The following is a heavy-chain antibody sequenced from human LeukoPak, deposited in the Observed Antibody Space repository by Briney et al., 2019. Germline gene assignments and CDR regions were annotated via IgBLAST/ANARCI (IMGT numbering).Heavy chain of an antibody. Sequence: SVKVSCKASGGTFSSYAISWVRQAPGQGREWMGGIIPIFGTANYAQKFQGRVTITADESTSTAYMELSSLRSEDTAVYYCARDLTGTTNWFDPWGQGTLVTVSS. CDR2: IIPIFGTA. D-gene: IGHD1-7*01. V-gene: IGHV1-69*13. CDR1: GGTFSSYA. J-gene: IGHJ5*02. CDR3: ARDLTGTTNWFDP.